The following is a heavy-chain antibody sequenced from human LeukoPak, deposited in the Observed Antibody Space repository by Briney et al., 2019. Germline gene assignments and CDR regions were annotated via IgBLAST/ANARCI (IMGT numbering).Heavy chain of an antibody. D-gene: IGHD3-22*01. CDR1: GFTFSNYA. CDR2: ISYDGTNK. V-gene: IGHV3-30*18. J-gene: IGHJ4*02. Sequence: GGSLRLSCAASGFTFSNYAMHWVRQAPGKGLEWVAVISYDGTNKYYADSVKGRFTISRDNSKNTLYLQMNSLRAEDTAVYYCAKDRGERYYDSSGYRGENYFDYWGQGTLVTVSS. CDR3: AKDRGERYYDSSGYRGENYFDY.